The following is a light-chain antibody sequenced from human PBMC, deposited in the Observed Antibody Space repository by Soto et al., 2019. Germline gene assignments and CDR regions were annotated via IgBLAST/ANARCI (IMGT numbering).Light chain of an antibody. CDR3: QQYYTWPLT. CDR2: AAS. Sequence: DIVMTQSPATLSVSPGERATLSCRASQSVTRNLAWYQQKPGQAPRLVLYAASTRATGIPARFSGSGSGTEFTLTISSLQSEDFAFYYCQQYYTWPLTFGPGTKVDVK. J-gene: IGKJ3*01. V-gene: IGKV3-15*01. CDR1: QSVTRN.